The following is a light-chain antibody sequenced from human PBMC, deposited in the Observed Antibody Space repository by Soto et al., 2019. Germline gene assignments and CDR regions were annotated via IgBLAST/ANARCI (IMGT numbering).Light chain of an antibody. Sequence: ALTQPASVSGSPGQSIAISCTGTSSDVGAYNYVSWYQQHPGKVPKLVIYDVTNRPSGVSDRFSGSKSGNTASLTISGLQAEDEADYYCSSYTSNTTPYVFGTGTKVTVL. J-gene: IGLJ1*01. CDR2: DVT. V-gene: IGLV2-14*01. CDR3: SSYTSNTTPYV. CDR1: SSDVGAYNY.